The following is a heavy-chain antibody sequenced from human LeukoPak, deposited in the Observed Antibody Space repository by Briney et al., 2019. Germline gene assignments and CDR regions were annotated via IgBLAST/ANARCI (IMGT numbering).Heavy chain of an antibody. CDR1: GFTLSSYQ. CDR3: ARDLCSGGSCSDY. V-gene: IGHV3-48*03. CDR2: ISSSGGII. D-gene: IGHD2-15*01. J-gene: IGHJ4*02. Sequence: GGSLRLSCAASGFTLSSYQMNWVRQDPGKGLEWVSYISSSGGIIYYADSVKGRFTISRDNAKNSLYLQMNSLRAEDTAIYYCARDLCSGGSCSDYWGQGTLVTVSS.